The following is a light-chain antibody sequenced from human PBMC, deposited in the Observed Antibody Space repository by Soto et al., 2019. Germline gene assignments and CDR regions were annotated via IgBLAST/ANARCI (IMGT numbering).Light chain of an antibody. CDR2: GAS. V-gene: IGKV3-15*01. Sequence: PGERVTLSCRASQSISKSNLAWYLQRPGQAPRLLMYGASTRATDIPARFSGSGSGTEFTLTITGLQSEDFAVYYCQQYNGWPWTFGLGTKVDI. CDR1: QSISKSN. CDR3: QQYNGWPWT. J-gene: IGKJ1*01.